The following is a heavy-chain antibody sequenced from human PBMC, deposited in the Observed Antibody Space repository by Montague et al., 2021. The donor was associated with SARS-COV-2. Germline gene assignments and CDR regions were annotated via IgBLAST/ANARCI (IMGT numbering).Heavy chain of an antibody. CDR2: ISSSGTSI. J-gene: IGHJ4*01. V-gene: IGHV3-11*01. Sequence: SLRLSCAASGFTFSDYYMSWTRQAPGKGLEWISYISSSGTSIPYADSVKGRVTISRDNAKKFLYLQMNSLRVDVTAVYYCASPPGIRGREYWGQGILVTVSS. CDR3: ASPPGIRGREY. D-gene: IGHD3-10*01. CDR1: GFTFSDYY.